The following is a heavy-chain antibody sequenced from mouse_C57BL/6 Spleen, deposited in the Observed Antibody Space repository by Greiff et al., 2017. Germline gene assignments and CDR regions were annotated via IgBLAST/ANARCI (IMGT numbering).Heavy chain of an antibody. CDR1: GFTFNTYA. D-gene: IGHD4-1*01. V-gene: IGHV10-3*01. Sequence: EVMLVESGGGLVQPKGSLKLSCAASGFTFNTYAMHWVRQAPGKGLEWVARIRSKSSNYATYYADSVKDRFTISRDVSQSMLYLQMNNLKTEDTDMYYCVRDSANWDYLDYWGQGTTLTVSS. CDR3: VRDSANWDYLDY. J-gene: IGHJ2*01. CDR2: IRSKSSNYAT.